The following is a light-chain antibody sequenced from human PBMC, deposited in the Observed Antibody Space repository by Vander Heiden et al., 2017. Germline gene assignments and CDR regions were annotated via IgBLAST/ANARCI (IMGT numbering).Light chain of an antibody. CDR2: RNN. J-gene: IGLJ2*01. CDR3: QVWDSSTVL. CDR1: NIGSKN. Sequence: SYELTQPPSVSVALGQTATITCAGNNIGSKNVHWYQQKPGQAPVLVIYRNNNWPSGIPERFSGSNSGKTAPLTISRAQAGDEGDFYCQVWDSSTVLFGGGTKLTVL. V-gene: IGLV3-9*01.